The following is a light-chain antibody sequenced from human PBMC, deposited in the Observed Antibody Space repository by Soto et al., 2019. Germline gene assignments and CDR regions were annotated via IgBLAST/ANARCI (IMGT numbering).Light chain of an antibody. CDR3: QQYNNWPPYT. J-gene: IGKJ2*01. Sequence: EIVMTQSPATLSVSPGERATLSCRASQSVSSNLAWYQQKPGQAPRLLIYGASTRATGIPARFSGSGSGTEFTLTISSLQSEGVGVYYCQQYNNWPPYTFGQGTKLEIK. CDR2: GAS. V-gene: IGKV3-15*01. CDR1: QSVSSN.